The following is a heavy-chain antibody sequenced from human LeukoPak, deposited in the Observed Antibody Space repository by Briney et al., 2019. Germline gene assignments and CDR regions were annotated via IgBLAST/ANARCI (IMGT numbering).Heavy chain of an antibody. J-gene: IGHJ4*02. CDR2: IIPILGIA. V-gene: IGHV1-69*04. D-gene: IGHD6-13*01. Sequence: SVKVPCKASGGTFSSYAISWVRQAPGQGLEWMGRIIPILGIANYAQKFQGRVTITADKSTSTAYMELSSLRSEDTAVYYCARAGSIATLFDYWGQGTLVTVSS. CDR1: GGTFSSYA. CDR3: ARAGSIATLFDY.